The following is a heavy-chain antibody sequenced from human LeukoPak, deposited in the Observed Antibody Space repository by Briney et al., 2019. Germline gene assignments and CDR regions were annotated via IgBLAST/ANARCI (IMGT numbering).Heavy chain of an antibody. CDR1: GGSFSGYY. J-gene: IGHJ5*02. D-gene: IGHD3-9*01. V-gene: IGHV4-34*01. CDR3: ARGPYYDILTGYLRHNWFDP. CDR2: INHSGST. Sequence: SETLFLTCAVYGGSFSGYYRSWIRQPPGKGLEWIGEINHSGSTNYNPSLKSRVTISVETSKTQFSPNLSSFTAAAPAVYYCARGPYYDILTGYLRHNWFDPWGQGTLVTVSS.